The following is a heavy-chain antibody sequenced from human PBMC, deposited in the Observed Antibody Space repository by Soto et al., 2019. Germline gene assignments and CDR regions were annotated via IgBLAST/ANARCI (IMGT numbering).Heavy chain of an antibody. CDR2: ISRGGSTI. CDR3: ARGGYCSGGGCYSGYFHYYMDV. CDR1: GFTFSDYY. Sequence: QVQLVESGGGLVKPGGSLRLSCAASGFTFSDYYMSWIRQAPGKGLEWVSYISRGGSTIYYADSVKGRFTISRDNAKNSLYLQVNSLRAEDTAVYFCARGGYCSGGGCYSGYFHYYMDVWGKGTTVTVSS. V-gene: IGHV3-11*01. J-gene: IGHJ6*03. D-gene: IGHD2-15*01.